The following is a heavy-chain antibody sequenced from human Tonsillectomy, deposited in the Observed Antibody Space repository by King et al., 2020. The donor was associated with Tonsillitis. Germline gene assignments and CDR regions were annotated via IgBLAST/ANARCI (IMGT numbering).Heavy chain of an antibody. CDR3: ARNGGYSYALDY. J-gene: IGHJ4*02. CDR1: GGSISSYY. Sequence: VQLQESGPGLVKPSETLSLTCTVSGGSISSYYWSWIRQPPGKGLEWIGYIYYSGSTNYNPSLKSRVTISVHTSKNQFSLKLSSMTAADTAVYYCARNGGYSYALDYWGQGTLVTVSS. V-gene: IGHV4-59*01. D-gene: IGHD5-18*01. CDR2: IYYSGST.